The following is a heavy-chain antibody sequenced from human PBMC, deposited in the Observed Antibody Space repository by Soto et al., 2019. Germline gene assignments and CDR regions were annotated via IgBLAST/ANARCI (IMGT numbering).Heavy chain of an antibody. J-gene: IGHJ6*02. Sequence: GGSLRLSCAASGFTFSSYAMHWVRQAPGKGLEWVAVISYDGSNKYYADSVKGRFTISRDNSKNTLYLQMNSLRAEDTAVYYCARDLVYYDFWSGYYYAANGAGGRNYYYYGMDVWGQGTTVTVSS. CDR1: GFTFSSYA. CDR3: ARDLVYYDFWSGYYYAANGAGGRNYYYYGMDV. D-gene: IGHD3-3*01. V-gene: IGHV3-30-3*01. CDR2: ISYDGSNK.